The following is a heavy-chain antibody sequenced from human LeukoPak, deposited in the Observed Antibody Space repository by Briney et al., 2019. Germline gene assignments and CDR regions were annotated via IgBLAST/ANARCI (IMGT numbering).Heavy chain of an antibody. J-gene: IGHJ4*02. CDR3: ASFNSGRIAVAGKLDY. V-gene: IGHV4-39*07. CDR2: IYYSGST. Sequence: SETLSLTCTVSGGSISSSSYYWGWIRQPPGKGLEWIGRIYYSGSTYYNPSLKSRVTISVDTSKNQFSLKLSSVTAADTAVYYCASFNSGRIAVAGKLDYWGQGTLVTVSS. CDR1: GGSISSSSYY. D-gene: IGHD6-19*01.